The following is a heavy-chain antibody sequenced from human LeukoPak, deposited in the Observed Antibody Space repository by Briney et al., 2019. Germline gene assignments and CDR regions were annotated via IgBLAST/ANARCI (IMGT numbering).Heavy chain of an antibody. Sequence: ASVKVSCKASGYTFTSYGISGVRQAPGQGREWMGWISAYNGNTNYAQKLQGRVNMTTDTSTSTAYMELRSLRSDDTAVYYCARDNSGGSAFDIWGQGTMVTVSS. V-gene: IGHV1-18*01. D-gene: IGHD2-15*01. J-gene: IGHJ3*02. CDR3: ARDNSGGSAFDI. CDR2: ISAYNGNT. CDR1: GYTFTSYG.